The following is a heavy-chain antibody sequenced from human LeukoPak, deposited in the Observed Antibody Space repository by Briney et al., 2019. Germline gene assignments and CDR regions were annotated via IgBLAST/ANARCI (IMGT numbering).Heavy chain of an antibody. Sequence: SETLSLTCTVSGGSISSYYWSWIRQPAGKGLEWIGRIYTSGSTNYNPSLKSRVTMSVDTSKNQFSLKLSSVTAADTAVYYCARGRGSIAAAMFDPWGQGTLVTVSS. CDR2: IYTSGST. CDR3: ARGRGSIAAAMFDP. V-gene: IGHV4-4*07. D-gene: IGHD6-13*01. J-gene: IGHJ5*02. CDR1: GGSISSYY.